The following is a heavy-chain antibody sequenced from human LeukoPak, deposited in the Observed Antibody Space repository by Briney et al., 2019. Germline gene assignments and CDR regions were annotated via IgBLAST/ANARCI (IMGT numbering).Heavy chain of an antibody. CDR2: ISGSGGST. CDR1: GFTFSSYA. CDR3: VKDLVDPVGATSVGYYYYGMDV. Sequence: GGSLRLSCAASGFTFSSYAMSWVRQAPGKGLEWVSAISGSGGSTYYADSVKGRFTISRDNSKNTLYLQMNSLRAEDTAVYYCVKDLVDPVGATSVGYYYYGMDVWGQGTTVTVSS. J-gene: IGHJ6*02. V-gene: IGHV3-23*01. D-gene: IGHD1-26*01.